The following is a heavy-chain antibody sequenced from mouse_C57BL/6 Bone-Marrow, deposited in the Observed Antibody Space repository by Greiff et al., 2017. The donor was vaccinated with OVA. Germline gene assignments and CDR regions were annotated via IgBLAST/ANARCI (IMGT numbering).Heavy chain of an antibody. V-gene: IGHV1-39*01. CDR2: INPNYGTT. J-gene: IGHJ2*01. CDR1: GFSFTDYN. D-gene: IGHD1-1*01. Sequence: EVQLVESGPELVKPGASVKISCTASGFSFTDYNMNWVKQSPGKSLEWIGVINPNYGTTSYNQKFKGKATLTVDQSSSTAYMQLNSLTSEDSAVYYGARARHYYGSSGYFEYWGQGTTLTVSS. CDR3: ARARHYYGSSGYFEY.